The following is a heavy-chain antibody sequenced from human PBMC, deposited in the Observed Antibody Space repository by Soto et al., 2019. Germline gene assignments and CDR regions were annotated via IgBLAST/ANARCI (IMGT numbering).Heavy chain of an antibody. J-gene: IGHJ6*03. D-gene: IGHD2-15*01. CDR2: INHSGST. Sequence: PSETLSLTCAVYGGSFSGYYWSWIRQPPGKGLEWIGEINHSGSTNYNPSPKSRVTISVDTSKNHFSLKLSSVTAADTAVYYCARSRGYCSGGSCPAYYMDVWGKGTTVTVSS. V-gene: IGHV4-34*01. CDR3: ARSRGYCSGGSCPAYYMDV. CDR1: GGSFSGYY.